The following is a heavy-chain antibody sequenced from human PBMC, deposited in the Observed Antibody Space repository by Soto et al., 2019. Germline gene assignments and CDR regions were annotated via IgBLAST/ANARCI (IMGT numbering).Heavy chain of an antibody. CDR2: IYYSGST. CDR3: ARRANDYGDSSYWFDP. V-gene: IGHV4-31*03. Sequence: QVQLQESGPGLVKPSQTLSLTCTVSGGSISSGGYYWSWIRQHPGKGLEWIGYIYYSGSTYSNPSLESRVSISVDTSTNQFSLKLRSGTAADTAVYYCARRANDYGDSSYWFDPWGQGTLVTVSS. J-gene: IGHJ5*02. CDR1: GGSISSGGYY. D-gene: IGHD4-17*01.